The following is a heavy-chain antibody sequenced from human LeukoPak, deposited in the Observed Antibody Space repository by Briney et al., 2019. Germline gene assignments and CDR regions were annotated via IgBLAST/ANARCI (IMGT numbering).Heavy chain of an antibody. D-gene: IGHD4-23*01. Sequence: SQTLSLTCTVSGGSISSGGYYWSWIRQPPGKGLEWIGYIYHSGSTYYNPSLKSRVTISVDRSKNQFSLKLSSVTAADTAVYYCARDAGGKFDYWGQGTLVTVSS. CDR2: IYHSGST. J-gene: IGHJ4*02. CDR1: GGSISSGGYY. CDR3: ARDAGGKFDY. V-gene: IGHV4-30-2*01.